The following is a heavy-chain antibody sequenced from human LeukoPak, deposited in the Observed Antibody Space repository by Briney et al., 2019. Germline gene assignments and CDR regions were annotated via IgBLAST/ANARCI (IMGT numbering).Heavy chain of an antibody. J-gene: IGHJ4*02. CDR3: ASALGYCSGGSCPRV. Sequence: ASVRVSCKASGYSFTGYYMYWVRQAPGQGLEWMGRINPNSGGTDYAQKFQGRVTMTRDTSIRTAYMELSSLRSDDTAVYYYASALGYCSGGSCPRVWGQGTLVTVSS. V-gene: IGHV1-2*06. CDR1: GYSFTGYY. D-gene: IGHD2-15*01. CDR2: INPNSGGT.